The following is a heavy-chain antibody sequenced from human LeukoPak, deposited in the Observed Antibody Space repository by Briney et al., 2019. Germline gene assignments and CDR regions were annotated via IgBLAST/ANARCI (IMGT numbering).Heavy chain of an antibody. CDR2: VSGSGGDT. CDR3: AKGGGHAAIHAFDV. V-gene: IGHV3-23*01. CDR1: GFTFSSYA. J-gene: IGHJ3*01. D-gene: IGHD3-16*01. Sequence: PGGSLRPSCAASGFTFSSYAMTWVRQAPGKGLEWVSSVSGSGGDTYYADTVKGRFAISRDNSMNTLFLQLFSPRVEDTATYYCAKGGGHAAIHAFDVWGQGTMVTVSS.